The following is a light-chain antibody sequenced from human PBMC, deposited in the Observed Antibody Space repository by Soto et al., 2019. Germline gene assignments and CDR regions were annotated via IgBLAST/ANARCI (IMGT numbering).Light chain of an antibody. J-gene: IGKJ4*01. V-gene: IGKV2-28*01. CDR3: MQALQTPRT. CDR1: QSLLHSNGYNY. CDR2: LGS. Sequence: DIVITHSPLSLPVTPGEPASISRRSSQSLLHSNGYNYLDWYLQKPGQSPQLLIYLGSNRASGVPDRFSGSGSGTDFTLKISRVEAEDVGVYYCMQALQTPRTFGGGTKVDIK.